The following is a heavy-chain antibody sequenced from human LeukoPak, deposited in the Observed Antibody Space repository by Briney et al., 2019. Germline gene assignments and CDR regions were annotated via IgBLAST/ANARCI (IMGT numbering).Heavy chain of an antibody. CDR1: GYTFTSYG. CDR2: ISAYNGNT. Sequence: ASVKVSCKASGYTFTSYGISWVRQAPGQGLEWMGWISAYNGNTNYAQKLQGRVTMTTDTPTSTAYMELRSLRSDDTAVYYCARGVDDFWSGSFYGMDVWGQGTTVTVSS. CDR3: ARGVDDFWSGSFYGMDV. D-gene: IGHD3-3*01. J-gene: IGHJ6*02. V-gene: IGHV1-18*01.